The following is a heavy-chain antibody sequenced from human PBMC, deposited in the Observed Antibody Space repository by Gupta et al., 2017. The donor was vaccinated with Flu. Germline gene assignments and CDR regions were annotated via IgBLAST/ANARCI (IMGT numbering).Heavy chain of an antibody. J-gene: IGHJ2*01. CDR2: IIPIFGTA. V-gene: IGHV1-69*01. Sequence: GIIPIFGTANYAQKFQGRVTITADESTSTAYMELSSLRSEDTAVYYCARESSEYDILTKQKKNNAKNWYFDLWGRGTLVTVSS. CDR3: ARESSEYDILTKQKKNNAKNWYFDL. D-gene: IGHD3-9*01.